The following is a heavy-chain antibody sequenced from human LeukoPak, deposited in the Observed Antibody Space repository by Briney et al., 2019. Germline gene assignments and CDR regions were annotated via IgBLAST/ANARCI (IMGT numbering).Heavy chain of an antibody. CDR3: AHILLADYNDNWFDP. Sequence: SGPTLVNPTQTLTLTCTFSGFSLSTSGVGVGWIRQPPGKALEWLALIYWDDDKRYSPSLKSRLTITKDTSKNQVVLTMTNMDPVDTATCYCAHILLADYNDNWFDPWGQGTLVTVSS. J-gene: IGHJ5*02. V-gene: IGHV2-5*02. CDR2: IYWDDDK. D-gene: IGHD4-11*01. CDR1: GFSLSTSGVG.